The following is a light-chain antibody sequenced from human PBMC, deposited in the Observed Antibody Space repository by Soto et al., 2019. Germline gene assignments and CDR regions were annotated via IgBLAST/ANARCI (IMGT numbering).Light chain of an antibody. V-gene: IGLV2-14*01. CDR2: EVT. CDR1: SSDVGGYNY. Sequence: QSVLTQPASVSVSPGQSITISCTGTSSDVGGYNYVSWYQQHPGKAPKVMIYEVTNRPSGVSNRFSGSKSGNTASLTISGLQAEDEADYYCSSYTTSTPLFGGGTKVTVL. J-gene: IGLJ2*01. CDR3: SSYTTSTPL.